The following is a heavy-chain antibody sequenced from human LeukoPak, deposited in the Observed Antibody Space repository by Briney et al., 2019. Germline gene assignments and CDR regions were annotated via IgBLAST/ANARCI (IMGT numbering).Heavy chain of an antibody. J-gene: IGHJ4*02. Sequence: GGSLRLSCTASVFSFSTYPMSWVRQAPGKGLQWVSAITPSGDRTFYADSVKGRFTMFRDNSKNTLYLQMNSLTAGETALYYCAKHQIDSGGYSGGFDDWGQGALVTVSP. CDR3: AKHQIDSGGYSGGFDD. CDR1: VFSFSTYP. V-gene: IGHV3-23*01. CDR2: ITPSGDRT. D-gene: IGHD3-22*01.